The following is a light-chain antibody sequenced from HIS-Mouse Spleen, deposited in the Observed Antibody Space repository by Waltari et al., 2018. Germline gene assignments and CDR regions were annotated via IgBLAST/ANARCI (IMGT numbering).Light chain of an antibody. CDR1: RSNIGAGYD. J-gene: IGLJ3*02. Sequence: QSVLTQPPSVSGAPGQRVTISCTWSRSNIGAGYDLPWYQQLPGTAPKLMIYDVSKRPSGVPDRFSGSKSGNTASLTISGLQAEDEADYYCCSYAGSYTYWVFGGGTKLTVL. V-gene: IGLV1-40*01. CDR3: CSYAGSYTYWV. CDR2: DVS.